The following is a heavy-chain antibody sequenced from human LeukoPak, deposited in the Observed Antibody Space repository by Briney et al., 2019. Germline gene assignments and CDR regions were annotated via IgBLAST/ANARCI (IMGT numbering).Heavy chain of an antibody. CDR3: ARAYSSSWLDY. D-gene: IGHD6-13*01. Sequence: SETLSLTCAVYGGSFSGYYWSWIRQPPGKWLEWIGEINHSGSTNYNPSLKSRVTISVDTSKNQFSLKLSSVTAADTAVYYCARAYSSSWLDYWGQGTLVTVSS. CDR2: INHSGST. CDR1: GGSFSGYY. J-gene: IGHJ4*02. V-gene: IGHV4-34*01.